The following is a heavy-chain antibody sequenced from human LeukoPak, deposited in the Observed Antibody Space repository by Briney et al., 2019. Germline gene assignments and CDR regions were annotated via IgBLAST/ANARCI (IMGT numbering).Heavy chain of an antibody. V-gene: IGHV3-23*01. CDR1: GFTFSSYA. Sequence: GGSLRLSCAASGFTFSSYAMSWVRQAPGKGLEWVSAISGGGGSTYYADSVKGRFTISRDNSKNTLYLQMNSLRAEDTAVYYCAKDPPSSSSSWYGYWGQGTQVTVSS. CDR2: ISGGGGST. J-gene: IGHJ4*02. CDR3: AKDPPSSSSSWYGY. D-gene: IGHD6-13*01.